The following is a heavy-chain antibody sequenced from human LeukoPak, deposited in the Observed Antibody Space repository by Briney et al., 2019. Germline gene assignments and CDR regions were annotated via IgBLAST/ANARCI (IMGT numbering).Heavy chain of an antibody. D-gene: IGHD3-3*01. Sequence: ASVTVSCTASGYTFTSYDINWVRQATGQGLEWMGWMNPNSGNTGYAQKFQGRVTMTRNTSISTAYMELSSLRSEDTAVYYCARGQLGRGDFWSGYYHYSLDYWGQGTLVTVSS. CDR2: MNPNSGNT. V-gene: IGHV1-8*01. CDR3: ARGQLGRGDFWSGYYHYSLDY. J-gene: IGHJ4*02. CDR1: GYTFTSYD.